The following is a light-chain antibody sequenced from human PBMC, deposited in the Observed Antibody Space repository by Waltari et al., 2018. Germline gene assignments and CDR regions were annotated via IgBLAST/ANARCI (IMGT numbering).Light chain of an antibody. V-gene: IGKV3-20*01. J-gene: IGKJ3*01. CDR3: QQYGSSTFT. CDR1: QSVSSSY. CDR2: GAS. Sequence: EIVLTQSPGTLSLSPGERATLSCRASQSVSSSYLAWYQQKPGQAPGLLSSGASSRATGIPDRFSGSGSGTDFTLTISRLEPEDFAVYYCQQYGSSTFTFGPGTKVDIK.